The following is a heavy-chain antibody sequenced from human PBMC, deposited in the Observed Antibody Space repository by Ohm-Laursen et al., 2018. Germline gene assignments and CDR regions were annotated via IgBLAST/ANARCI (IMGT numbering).Heavy chain of an antibody. Sequence: SLRLSCAASGFTFSEYWMHWVRQAPGKGLVWVSRIDNGGSGTSYADSVKGRFTISRDNSKNTLYLQMNSLRAEDTAVYYCARKRGSSGYYSFDYWGQGTLVTVSS. V-gene: IGHV3-74*01. CDR3: ARKRGSSGYYSFDY. J-gene: IGHJ4*02. CDR2: IDNGGSGT. CDR1: GFTFSEYW. D-gene: IGHD3-22*01.